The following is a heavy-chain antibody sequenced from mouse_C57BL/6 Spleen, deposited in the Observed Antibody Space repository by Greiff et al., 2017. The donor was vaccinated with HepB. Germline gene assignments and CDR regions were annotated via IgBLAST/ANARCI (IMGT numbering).Heavy chain of an antibody. Sequence: EVKLVESGGGLVKPGGSLKLSCAASGFTFSDYGMHWVRQAPEKGLEWVAYISSGSSTIYYADTVKGRFTISRDNAKNTLFLQMTSLRSEDTAMYYCARKRGYYGFYWYFDVWGTVTTVTVSS. CDR3: ARKRGYYGFYWYFDV. J-gene: IGHJ1*03. CDR1: GFTFSDYG. D-gene: IGHD1-1*01. CDR2: ISSGSSTI. V-gene: IGHV5-17*01.